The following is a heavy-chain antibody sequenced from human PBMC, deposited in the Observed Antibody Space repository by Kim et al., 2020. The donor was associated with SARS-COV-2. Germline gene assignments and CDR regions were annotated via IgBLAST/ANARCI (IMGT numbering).Heavy chain of an antibody. Sequence: ASVKVSCKASGYTFTSYAMHWVRQAPGQRLEWMGWINAGNGNTKYSQKFQGRVTITRDTSASTAYMELSSLRSEDTAVYYCARDENLYSGYAREGWFDPWGQGTLVTVSS. CDR3: ARDENLYSGYAREGWFDP. D-gene: IGHD5-12*01. CDR2: INAGNGNT. J-gene: IGHJ5*02. V-gene: IGHV1-3*01. CDR1: GYTFTSYA.